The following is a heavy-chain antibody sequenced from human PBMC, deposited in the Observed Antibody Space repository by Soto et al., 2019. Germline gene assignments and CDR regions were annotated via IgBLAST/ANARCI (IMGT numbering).Heavy chain of an antibody. D-gene: IGHD2-15*01. Sequence: SETLSLTCTVSGGSISSYYWSWIRQPAGKGLEWIGRIYTSGSTNYNPSLKSRVTMSVDTSKNQFSLKLSSVTAADTAVYYCARDLNCSGGSCYSYWFDPWGQGTLVTVSS. CDR1: GGSISSYY. CDR2: IYTSGST. J-gene: IGHJ5*02. V-gene: IGHV4-4*07. CDR3: ARDLNCSGGSCYSYWFDP.